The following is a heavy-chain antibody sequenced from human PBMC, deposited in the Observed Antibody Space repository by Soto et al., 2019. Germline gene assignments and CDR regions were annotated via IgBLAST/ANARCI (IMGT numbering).Heavy chain of an antibody. V-gene: IGHV3-20*01. Sequence: EVQLVESGGSVIRPGGSLRLSCAASGFAFQNHGMAWVRQVPGKGLVWVAGISGSGVNAGYADSVKGRFTISRDNGDNSLYLEINNLGVEDTALYHCARKPHWQYWYFDLWGRGTLVTVSS. CDR2: ISGSGVNA. D-gene: IGHD1-1*01. CDR3: ARKPHWQYWYFDL. CDR1: GFAFQNHG. J-gene: IGHJ2*01.